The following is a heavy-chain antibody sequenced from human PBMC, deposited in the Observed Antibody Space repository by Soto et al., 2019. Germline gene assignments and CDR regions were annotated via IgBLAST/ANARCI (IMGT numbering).Heavy chain of an antibody. J-gene: IGHJ4*02. CDR3: ARHPRQYYDFWSGGGDFDY. CDR1: GYTFTSYD. V-gene: IGHV1-8*01. Sequence: ASVKVSCKASGYTFTSYDINWVRQATGQGLEWMGWMNPNSGNTGYAQKFQGRVTMTKNTSISTAYMELSSLRSEDTAVYYCARHPRQYYDFWSGGGDFDYWGQGTLVTVSS. D-gene: IGHD3-3*01. CDR2: MNPNSGNT.